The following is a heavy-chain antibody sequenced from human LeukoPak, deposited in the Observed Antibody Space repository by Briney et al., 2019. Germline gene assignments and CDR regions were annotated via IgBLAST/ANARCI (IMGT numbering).Heavy chain of an antibody. V-gene: IGHV4-59*01. CDR3: ASSGWSLIYFQH. CDR2: IYYSGST. J-gene: IGHJ1*01. CDR1: GGSISSYY. Sequence: ASETLSLTCTVSGGSISSYYWSWIRQPPGKGLEWIGYIYYSGSTNYNPSLKSRVTISVDTSKNQFSLKLSSVTAADTAVYYCASSGWSLIYFQHWGQGTLVTVPS. D-gene: IGHD6-19*01.